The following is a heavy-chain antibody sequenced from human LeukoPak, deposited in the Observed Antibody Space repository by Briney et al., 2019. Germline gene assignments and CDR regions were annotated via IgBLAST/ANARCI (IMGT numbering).Heavy chain of an antibody. V-gene: IGHV4-39*07. D-gene: IGHD3-9*01. J-gene: IGHJ4*02. Sequence: PSETLSLTCTVSGGSISTYYWGWIRQAPGKGLEWIGSIYYSGSTYYNPSLKSRVTISVDISKNQFSLKLSSMTAADTAVYYCARGVPYYNFDRSKRVPWGFDYWGQGTLVTVSS. CDR3: ARGVPYYNFDRSKRVPWGFDY. CDR1: GGSISTYY. CDR2: IYYSGST.